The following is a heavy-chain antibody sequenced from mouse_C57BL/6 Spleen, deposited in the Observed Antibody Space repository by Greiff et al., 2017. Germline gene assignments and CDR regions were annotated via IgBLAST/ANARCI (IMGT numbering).Heavy chain of an antibody. V-gene: IGHV14-2*01. CDR3: ARGLYYGNSYYAMDY. Sequence: FQLQQSGAELVKPGASVKLSCTASGFNIKDYYMHWVKQRTEQGLEWIGRIDPEDGETKYAPKFQGKVTIQADTSSNTAYLQLRSLTSEDTAVYYCARGLYYGNSYYAMDYWGQGTSVTVSS. CDR2: IDPEDGET. D-gene: IGHD2-1*01. CDR1: GFNIKDYY. J-gene: IGHJ4*01.